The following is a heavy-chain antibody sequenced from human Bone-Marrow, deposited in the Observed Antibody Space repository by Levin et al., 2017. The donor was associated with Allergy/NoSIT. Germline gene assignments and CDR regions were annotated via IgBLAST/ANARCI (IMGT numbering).Heavy chain of an antibody. D-gene: IGHD6-19*01. CDR1: GFTFSSYE. Sequence: PGGSLRLSCAASGFTFSSYEMNWVRQAPGKGLEWVSYISSSGSTIYYADSVKGRFTISRDNAKNSLYLQMNSLRAEDTAVYYCAREGSIAVQPPAYYYGMDGWGQGTTVTVSS. V-gene: IGHV3-48*03. J-gene: IGHJ6*02. CDR3: AREGSIAVQPPAYYYGMDG. CDR2: ISSSGSTI.